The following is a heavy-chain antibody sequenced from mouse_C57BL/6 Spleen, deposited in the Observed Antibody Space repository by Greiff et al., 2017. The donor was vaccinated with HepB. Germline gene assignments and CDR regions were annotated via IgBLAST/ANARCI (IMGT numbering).Heavy chain of an antibody. J-gene: IGHJ4*01. V-gene: IGHV14-1*01. D-gene: IGHD1-2*01. CDR1: GFNIKDYY. Sequence: DVKLQEPGAELVRPGASVKLSCTASGFNIKDYYMHWVKQRPEQGLEWIGRIDPEDGDTEYAPKFKGKATMTADTSSNTAYLQLSSLTSADTALYSCTTDYGSEDCDAMDYWGQGTSVTVSA. CDR3: TTDYGSEDCDAMDY. CDR2: IDPEDGDT.